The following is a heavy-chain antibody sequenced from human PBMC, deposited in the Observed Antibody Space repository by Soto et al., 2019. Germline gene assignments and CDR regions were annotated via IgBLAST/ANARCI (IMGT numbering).Heavy chain of an antibody. CDR2: IYYSGST. V-gene: IGHV4-59*01. CDR1: GGSISSYY. J-gene: IGHJ4*02. D-gene: IGHD2-8*01. Sequence: SETLSLTCTVSGGSISSYYWSWIRQPPGKGLEWIGYIYYSGSTNYNPSLKSRVTISVDTSKNQFSLKLSSVTAADTAVYYCARSVRRPPNYYFDYWGQGTLVTVSS. CDR3: ARSVRRPPNYYFDY.